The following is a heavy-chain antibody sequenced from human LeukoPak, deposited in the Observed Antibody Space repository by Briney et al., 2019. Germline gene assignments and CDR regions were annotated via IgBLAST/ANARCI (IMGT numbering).Heavy chain of an antibody. V-gene: IGHV3-33*01. CDR1: GFTFSSYG. CDR2: IWYDGSNK. J-gene: IGHJ4*02. Sequence: AGGSLRLSCAASGFTFSSYGMHWVRQAPGKGMEWVAVIWYDGSNKYYADSVKGRFTISRDNSKNTLYLQMNSLRAEDTAVYYCARDNGEHHYFDYWGQGTLVTVSS. D-gene: IGHD4-17*01. CDR3: ARDNGEHHYFDY.